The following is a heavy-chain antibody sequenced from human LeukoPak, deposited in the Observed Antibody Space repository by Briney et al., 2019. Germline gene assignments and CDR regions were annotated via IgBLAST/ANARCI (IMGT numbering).Heavy chain of an antibody. CDR2: ISYDGSNK. V-gene: IGHV3-30*03. D-gene: IGHD3-16*01. Sequence: GGSLRLSCAASGFTLSSYGMHWVRQAPGKGLEWVAVISYDGSNKYYADSVKGRFTISRDNAKNSLYLQMNSLRAEDTAVYYCARGGFMITFGGPIDYWGQGTLVTVSS. CDR3: ARGGFMITFGGPIDY. J-gene: IGHJ4*02. CDR1: GFTLSSYG.